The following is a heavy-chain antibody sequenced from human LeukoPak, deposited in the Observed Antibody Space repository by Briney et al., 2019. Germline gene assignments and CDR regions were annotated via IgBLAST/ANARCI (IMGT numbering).Heavy chain of an antibody. CDR2: IYYSGST. V-gene: IGHV4-30-4*01. D-gene: IGHD5-18*01. CDR3: ARTTAMVTRWFDP. Sequence: SETLSLTCTVSGGSISSGDYYWSWIRQPPGKGLEWIGYIYYSGSTYYNPSLKSRVTISVDTSKNQFSLKLSSVTAADTAVYYCARTTAMVTRWFDPWGQGTLVTVSS. CDR1: GGSISSGDYY. J-gene: IGHJ5*02.